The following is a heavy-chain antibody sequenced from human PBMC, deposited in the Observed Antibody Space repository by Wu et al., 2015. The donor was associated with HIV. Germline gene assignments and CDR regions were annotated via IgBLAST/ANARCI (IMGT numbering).Heavy chain of an antibody. CDR1: GGTFSSYA. CDR3: ATEAIFGVVIHYYMDV. CDR2: IIPMFGTI. J-gene: IGHJ6*03. Sequence: QVLLVQSGGEVKKPGSSVKVSCKASGGTFSSYAFTWVRQAPGQGLEWMGGIIPMFGTIHYAQKFQGRVTITADESTSTAYMELSRLRSEDTAVYYCATEAIFGVVIHYYMDVWGKGTTVTVSS. V-gene: IGHV1-69*01. D-gene: IGHD3-3*01.